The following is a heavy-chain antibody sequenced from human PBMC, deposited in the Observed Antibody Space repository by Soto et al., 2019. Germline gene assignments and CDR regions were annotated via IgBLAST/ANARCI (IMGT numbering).Heavy chain of an antibody. V-gene: IGHV3-33*01. J-gene: IGHJ6*02. Sequence: GGSLRLSCAVSGFTFSNYGMHWVRQAPCKGLEWVAIIWHDGNNKYYADSVRGRFIISRDNSKNRLYLQMNSLRAEDTAVYYCASDLVGASDSYGLDVWGQGTPVTVSS. CDR3: ASDLVGASDSYGLDV. D-gene: IGHD1-26*01. CDR2: IWHDGNNK. CDR1: GFTFSNYG.